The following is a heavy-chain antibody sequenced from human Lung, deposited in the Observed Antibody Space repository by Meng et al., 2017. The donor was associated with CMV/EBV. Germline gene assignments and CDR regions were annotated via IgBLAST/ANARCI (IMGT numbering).Heavy chain of an antibody. CDR2: IRYDGSNK. Sequence: GGSLRLSXAASGFTFSSYGMHWVRQAPGKGLEWVAFIRYDGSNKYYADSVKGRFTISRDNSKNTLYLQMNSLRAEDTAVYYCAKDAGVRPGVPGWDGMDVWGQGTTVTVSS. CDR3: AKDAGVRPGVPGWDGMDV. CDR1: GFTFSSYG. V-gene: IGHV3-30*02. J-gene: IGHJ6*02. D-gene: IGHD3-10*01.